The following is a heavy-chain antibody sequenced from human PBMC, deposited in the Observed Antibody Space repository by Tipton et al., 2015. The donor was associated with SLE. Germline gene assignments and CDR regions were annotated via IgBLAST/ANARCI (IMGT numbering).Heavy chain of an antibody. J-gene: IGHJ4*02. CDR1: GSSISSRSFY. Sequence: LRLSCTVSGSSISSRSFYWGWIRQPPGKGLEWIGSISYSGNSYSSPSLKSRITMSVDTSKTQFSLKMYSVTAADTATYYCARGIGSSWGHYWGQGTLVTVSS. V-gene: IGHV4-39*01. D-gene: IGHD6-13*01. CDR3: ARGIGSSWGHY. CDR2: ISYSGNS.